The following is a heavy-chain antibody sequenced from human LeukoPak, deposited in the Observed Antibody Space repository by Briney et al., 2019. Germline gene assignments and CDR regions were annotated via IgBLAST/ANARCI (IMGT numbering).Heavy chain of an antibody. Sequence: PGGSLRLSCAASGFTFRSYEMNWVRQAPGKGLEWVSYISSSGSSTYYADSVKGRFTISRDNAKNSLYLQMDSLRAEDTAVYYCARVGSSSSWFFDYWGQGTLVTVSS. D-gene: IGHD6-13*01. V-gene: IGHV3-48*03. CDR1: GFTFRSYE. CDR3: ARVGSSSSWFFDY. CDR2: ISSSGSST. J-gene: IGHJ4*02.